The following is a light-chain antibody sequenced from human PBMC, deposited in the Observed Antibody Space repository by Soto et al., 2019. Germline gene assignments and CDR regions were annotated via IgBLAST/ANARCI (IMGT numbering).Light chain of an antibody. CDR2: DAS. CDR1: QSVSSY. CDR3: QQRINWPWT. Sequence: EIVLTQSPATLSLSPGERATLSCRASQSVSSYLAWYQQKPGQAPRLLIYDASNRATGIPARFSGSGSGTDFTLTISSLEPEDFAVYYCQQRINWPWTFGPGTKVDIK. V-gene: IGKV3-11*01. J-gene: IGKJ3*01.